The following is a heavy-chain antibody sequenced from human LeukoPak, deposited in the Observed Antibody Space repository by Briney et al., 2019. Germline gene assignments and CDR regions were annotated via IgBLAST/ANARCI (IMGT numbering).Heavy chain of an antibody. CDR3: ARITEQIVLVVYATRGRAFDI. Sequence: SETLSLTCTVSGGSISSSSYYWGWIRQPPGKGLEWIGSIYYSGRTYYNPSLKSRVTISVDTSKNQFSLKLSSVTAADTAVYYCARITEQIVLVVYATRGRAFDIWGQGTMVTVSS. CDR1: GGSISSSSYY. J-gene: IGHJ3*02. D-gene: IGHD2-8*02. V-gene: IGHV4-39*01. CDR2: IYYSGRT.